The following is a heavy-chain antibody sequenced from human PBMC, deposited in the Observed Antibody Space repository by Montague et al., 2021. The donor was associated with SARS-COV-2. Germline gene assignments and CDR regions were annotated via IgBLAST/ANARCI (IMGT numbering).Heavy chain of an antibody. J-gene: IGHJ4*02. V-gene: IGHV4-59*08. CDR1: DGSINNNY. CDR3: ARHVTFGGVGVPLDY. Sequence: SETLSLTCTVSDGSINNNYWSWIRQPPGKGLEWIWDIYYSGSTNYNPSLKSRVTISVDTSKNQFPLKVTSVTAADTAVYYCARHVTFGGVGVPLDYWGQGHLVTVSS. CDR2: IYYSGST. D-gene: IGHD3-16*01.